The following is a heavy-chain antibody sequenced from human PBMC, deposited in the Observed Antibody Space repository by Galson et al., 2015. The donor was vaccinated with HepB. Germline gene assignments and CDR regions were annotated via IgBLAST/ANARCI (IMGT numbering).Heavy chain of an antibody. CDR2: TYYRSKWYN. D-gene: IGHD1-26*01. CDR3: ARGGRGSSPPHSYFAY. CDR1: GDSVSSDSAA. Sequence: CAISGDSVSSDSAAWNWIRQSPPRGLEWLGRTYYRSKWYNDYAPSVKSRITINPDTSKNQFSLQLKYVTPEDTAVYFCARGGRGSSPPHSYFAYWGRGTLVTVSS. V-gene: IGHV6-1*01. J-gene: IGHJ4*02.